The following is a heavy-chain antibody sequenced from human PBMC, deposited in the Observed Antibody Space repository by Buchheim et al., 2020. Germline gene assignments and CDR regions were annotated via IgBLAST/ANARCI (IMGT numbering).Heavy chain of an antibody. Sequence: QVQLVESGGGVVQPGRSLRLSCAASGFTFSSYAMHWVRQAPGKGLEWVAVISYDGSNKYYADSVKGRFTISRDNSKNTLYLQMNSLRAEDTAVYYCARDPSYAFDIWGQGT. J-gene: IGHJ3*02. CDR1: GFTFSSYA. CDR2: ISYDGSNK. V-gene: IGHV3-30-3*01. CDR3: ARDPSYAFDI.